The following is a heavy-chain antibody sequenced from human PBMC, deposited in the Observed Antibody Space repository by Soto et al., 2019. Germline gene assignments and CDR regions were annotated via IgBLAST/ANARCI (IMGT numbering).Heavy chain of an antibody. CDR3: ASADRYRDMLGYFDY. V-gene: IGHV4-59*01. CDR2: IYYSGST. D-gene: IGHD3-16*02. CDR1: GCSISSYY. J-gene: IGHJ4*02. Sequence: SETLSLTCTVSGCSISSYYWSWIRKPPGQGLEWIGYIYYSGSTNYNPSLKRRVKISVDTSKNQFSLKLSSVTAADTAVYYRASADRYRDMLGYFDYWGQGTLVTVS.